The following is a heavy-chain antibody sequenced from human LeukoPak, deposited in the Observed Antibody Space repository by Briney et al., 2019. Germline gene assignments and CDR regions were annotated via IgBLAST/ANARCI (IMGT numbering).Heavy chain of an antibody. J-gene: IGHJ4*02. CDR3: ARLFNRMTTVTFDY. CDR1: GGSFSGYY. D-gene: IGHD4-17*01. V-gene: IGHV4-34*01. Sequence: SETLSLTCAVYGGSFSGYYWSWIRQPPGKGLEWIGEINHSGSTNYNPSLKSRVTISVDTSKNQFSLKLSSVTAADTAVYYCARLFNRMTTVTFDYWGQGTLVTVSS. CDR2: INHSGST.